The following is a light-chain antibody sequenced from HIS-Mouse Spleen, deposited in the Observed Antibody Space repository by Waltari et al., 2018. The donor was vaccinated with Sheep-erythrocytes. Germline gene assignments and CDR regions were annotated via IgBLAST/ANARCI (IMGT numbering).Light chain of an antibody. Sequence: DVVMTQSPLSLPVTLGQPASISCRSSQSLVYSDGNTYLNWFQPRPGQSPRRLIYKVSNRDSGVPDRFSGIGSGTDFTLKISRVEAEDVGVYYCMQGTHWPRTFGQGTKVEIK. CDR1: QSLVYSDGNTY. V-gene: IGKV2-30*01. J-gene: IGKJ1*01. CDR3: MQGTHWPRT. CDR2: KVS.